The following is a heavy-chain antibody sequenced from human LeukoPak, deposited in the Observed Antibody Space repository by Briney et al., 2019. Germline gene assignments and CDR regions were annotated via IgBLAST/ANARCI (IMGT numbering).Heavy chain of an antibody. V-gene: IGHV3-11*01. CDR3: ARDGAGLDP. CDR1: GFIFSDYY. CDR2: INRGGTNT. Sequence: PGGSLRLSCAASGFIFSDYYMSWIRQAPGKGLEWISYINRGGTNTHYADSVRGRFSISRDNAKNSLFLRMNSLSAEDTAIYYCARDGAGLDPWGQGVLVTVSS. J-gene: IGHJ5*02.